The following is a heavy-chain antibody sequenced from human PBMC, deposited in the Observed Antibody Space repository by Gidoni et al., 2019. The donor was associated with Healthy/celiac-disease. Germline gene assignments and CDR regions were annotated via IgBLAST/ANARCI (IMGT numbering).Heavy chain of an antibody. J-gene: IGHJ6*02. D-gene: IGHD3-10*01. V-gene: IGHV3-23*04. Sequence: EVQLVESGGGLVQPGGSLSISCAASGFTFSSYAMGWFRQAPGKGLGWVSAISFSGGSTYSADSVKGRFTISRDNSKTPLYLQMNSLRAEDTAVYYCANVWFGGPYGMDVWGQGTTVTVSS. CDR1: GFTFSSYA. CDR2: ISFSGGST. CDR3: ANVWFGGPYGMDV.